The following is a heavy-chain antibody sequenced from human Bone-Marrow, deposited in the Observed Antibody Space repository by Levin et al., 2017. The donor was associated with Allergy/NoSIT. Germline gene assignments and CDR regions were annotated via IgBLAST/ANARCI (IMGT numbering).Heavy chain of an antibody. D-gene: IGHD3-22*01. CDR1: GFAASSSY. Sequence: GGSLRLSCAAPGFAASSSYMSWARQAPGKGLEWVSVIDSGGGTYYADSVKGRFSISRDTSKNTLYLQLNGLRAEDTAVYYCARDSSGPAYWGHGTLVTVSS. V-gene: IGHV3-66*01. J-gene: IGHJ4*01. CDR2: IDSGGGT. CDR3: ARDSSGPAY.